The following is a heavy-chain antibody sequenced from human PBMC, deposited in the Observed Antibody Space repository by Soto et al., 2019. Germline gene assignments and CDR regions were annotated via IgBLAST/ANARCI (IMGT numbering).Heavy chain of an antibody. CDR3: ARHGAYSGSYLGFDY. CDR1: SGSISSSSYY. CDR2: IYYSGST. V-gene: IGHV4-39*01. D-gene: IGHD1-26*01. J-gene: IGHJ4*02. Sequence: SETLSLTCTVSSGSISSSSYYWGWIRQPPGKGLEWIGSIYYSGSTYYNPSLKSRVTISVDTSKNQFSLKLSSVTAADTAVYYCARHGAYSGSYLGFDYWGQGTLVTVSS.